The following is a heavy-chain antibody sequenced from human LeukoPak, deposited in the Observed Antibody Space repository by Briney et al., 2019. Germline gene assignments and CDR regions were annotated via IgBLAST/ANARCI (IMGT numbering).Heavy chain of an antibody. CDR3: ARVVAADYYDSSGSIDY. Sequence: SQTLSLTCTVSSGSISSGDYYWSWIRQPPGKGLEWIGYIYYTGSTYYNPSLKSRVTISVDTSKNRFSLKLSSVTAADTAVYFCARVVAADYYDSSGSIDYWGQGTLVTVSS. J-gene: IGHJ4*02. D-gene: IGHD3-22*01. CDR2: IYYTGST. CDR1: SGSISSGDYY. V-gene: IGHV4-30-4*01.